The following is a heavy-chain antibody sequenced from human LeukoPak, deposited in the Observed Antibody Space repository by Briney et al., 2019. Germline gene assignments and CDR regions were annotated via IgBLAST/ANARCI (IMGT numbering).Heavy chain of an antibody. CDR1: GFTFSSYG. D-gene: IGHD3-10*01. CDR2: ISYDGSNK. CDR3: AKDPTISYYYGSGSSSIPYFGY. V-gene: IGHV3-30*18. J-gene: IGHJ4*02. Sequence: GRSLRLSCAASGFTFSSYGMHWVRQAPGKGLEWVAVISYDGSNKYYADSVKGRFTISRDNSKNTLYLQMNSLRAEDTAVYYCAKDPTISYYYGSGSSSIPYFGYWGQGTLVTVSS.